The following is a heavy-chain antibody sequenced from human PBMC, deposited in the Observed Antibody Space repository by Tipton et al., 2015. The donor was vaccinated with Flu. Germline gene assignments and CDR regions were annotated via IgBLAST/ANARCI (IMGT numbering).Heavy chain of an antibody. V-gene: IGHV4-39*01. CDR1: GDSISSGDNY. J-gene: IGHJ4*02. D-gene: IGHD5-18*01. CDR3: ARHAGYTYGRRYFEY. Sequence: TLSLTCTVSGDSISSGDNYWGWIRQPPGKGLEWIGDIYYSGNTYHNPSLKNRVTISVDTSKNQFSLNLTSVTAADSAVYYCARHAGYTYGRRYFEYWGQGTLVTVSS. CDR2: IYYSGNT.